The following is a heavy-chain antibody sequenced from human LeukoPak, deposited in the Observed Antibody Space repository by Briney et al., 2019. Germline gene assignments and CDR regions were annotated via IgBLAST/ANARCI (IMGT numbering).Heavy chain of an antibody. CDR3: ATDVPTRRGADY. V-gene: IGHV3-30*02. CDR1: GFTFNSYG. Sequence: GGSLRLSCAASGFTFNSYGMHWVRQAPGKGLEWVAFIRYDGSKSYFADSVKGRFALSRDNSKNTLYLQMSSLRPEDTAVYYCATDVPTRRGADYWGQGTLVTVSS. CDR2: IRYDGSKS. J-gene: IGHJ4*02. D-gene: IGHD1-26*01.